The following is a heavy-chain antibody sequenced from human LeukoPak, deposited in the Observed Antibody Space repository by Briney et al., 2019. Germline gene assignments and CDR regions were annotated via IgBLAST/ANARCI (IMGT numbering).Heavy chain of an antibody. CDR3: AKSYCGGDCRSGYYYYYYMDV. Sequence: PGGSLRLSCAASGFTFSSYGMHWVRQAPGKGLEGVAFIRYDGSNKYYADSVKGRFTISRDNYKNTIYLQMNSLRAEDTAVYYCAKSYCGGDCRSGYYYYYYMDVWGKGTTVTVSS. V-gene: IGHV3-30*02. CDR2: IRYDGSNK. CDR1: GFTFSSYG. J-gene: IGHJ6*03. D-gene: IGHD2-21*01.